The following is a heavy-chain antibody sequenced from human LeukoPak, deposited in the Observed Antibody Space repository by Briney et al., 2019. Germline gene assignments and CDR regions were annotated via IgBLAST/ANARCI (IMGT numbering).Heavy chain of an antibody. V-gene: IGHV1-24*01. Sequence: ASVTVSCKVSGYTLTELSMHWVRQAPGKGLEWMGGFDPEDGETIYAQKFQGRVTMTEDTSTDTAYMELSSLRSEDTAVYYCATSWELRVSPPYFDYWGQGTLVTVSS. CDR3: ATSWELRVSPPYFDY. CDR2: FDPEDGET. CDR1: GYTLTELS. D-gene: IGHD1-26*01. J-gene: IGHJ4*02.